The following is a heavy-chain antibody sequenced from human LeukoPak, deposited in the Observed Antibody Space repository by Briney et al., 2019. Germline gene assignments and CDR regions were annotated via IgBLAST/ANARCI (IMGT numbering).Heavy chain of an antibody. Sequence: PSETLSPTCTVSDGSIIGNYWTWIGKPAGKGRRGFGRIHGTGGTDYNPSLKSRVTMSVDTSKNQFSLKLTSVTAADTAVYYCAKDGSSWPFFDSWGQGTLVTVSS. CDR2: IHGTGGT. CDR3: AKDGSSWPFFDS. J-gene: IGHJ4*02. CDR1: DGSIIGNY. V-gene: IGHV4-4*07. D-gene: IGHD6-13*01.